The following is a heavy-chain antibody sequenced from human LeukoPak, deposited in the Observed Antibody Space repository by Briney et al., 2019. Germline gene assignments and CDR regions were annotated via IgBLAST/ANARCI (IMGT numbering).Heavy chain of an antibody. Sequence: SETLSLTCAVSGGSISSSNWWSWVRQPPGKGLEWIGYIYYSGSTNYNPSLKSRVTISVDTSKNQFSLKLSSVTAADTAVYYCARGMRQWLTHAFDIWGQGTMVTVSS. CDR1: GGSISSSNW. CDR3: ARGMRQWLTHAFDI. CDR2: IYYSGST. V-gene: IGHV4-4*02. J-gene: IGHJ3*02. D-gene: IGHD6-19*01.